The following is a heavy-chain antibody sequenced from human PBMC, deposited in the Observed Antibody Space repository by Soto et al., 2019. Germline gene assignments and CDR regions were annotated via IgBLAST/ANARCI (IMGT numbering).Heavy chain of an antibody. CDR2: IYHSLNT. Sequence: TETLSLTCAVSGGSISSSNWWSWVRQPPGKGLEWIGEIYHSLNTNYNPSLKSRVIISVDTSKNQFFLKLTSVTAADTAMYYCAKTKEGGFDPWGQGILVTVSS. CDR3: AKTKEGGFDP. V-gene: IGHV4-4*02. CDR1: GGSISSSNW. D-gene: IGHD3-16*01. J-gene: IGHJ5*02.